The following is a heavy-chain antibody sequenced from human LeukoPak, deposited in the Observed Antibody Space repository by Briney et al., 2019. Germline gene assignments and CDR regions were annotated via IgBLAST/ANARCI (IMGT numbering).Heavy chain of an antibody. CDR3: ARAEYSSGWYPFDY. CDR1: GGSISSGGYY. D-gene: IGHD6-19*01. Sequence: SETLSLTCTVSGGSISSGGYYWSWIRQPPGKGLEWIGYIYHSGSTYYNPSLKSRVTISVDRSKNQFSLKLSSVTAADTAVYYCARAEYSSGWYPFDYWGQGTRVTVSS. CDR2: IYHSGST. V-gene: IGHV4-30-2*01. J-gene: IGHJ4*02.